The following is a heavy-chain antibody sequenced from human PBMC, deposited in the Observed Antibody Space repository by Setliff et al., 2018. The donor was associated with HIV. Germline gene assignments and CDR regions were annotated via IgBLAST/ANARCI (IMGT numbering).Heavy chain of an antibody. V-gene: IGHV1-18*01. CDR1: DYTFTNYG. J-gene: IGHJ6*03. Sequence: ASVKVSCKASDYTFTNYGISWVRQAPGQGLEWMGWNSAYNGNTNYAQKLQGRVTMTTDTSTSTAYMELRSLRSDDTAVYYCARDGWRHVLHGNYYYYFMDVWGKGTTVTVSS. D-gene: IGHD6-19*01. CDR3: ARDGWRHVLHGNYYYYFMDV. CDR2: NSAYNGNT.